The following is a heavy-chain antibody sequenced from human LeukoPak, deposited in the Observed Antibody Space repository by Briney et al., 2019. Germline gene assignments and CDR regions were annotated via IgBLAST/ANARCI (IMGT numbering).Heavy chain of an antibody. D-gene: IGHD3-10*01. CDR3: ARDKGQYGSGTRGFTWFDP. CDR2: IYSRGST. CDR1: GFTFSSYE. Sequence: GTLRLSCAASGFTFSSYEMNWVRQAPGKGLEWIGSIYSRGSTYYNPSLKSRVIASSDMSKNQFSLMLNSVTAADTAVYYCARDKGQYGSGTRGFTWFDPWGQGTLVTVSS. J-gene: IGHJ5*02. V-gene: IGHV4-39*07.